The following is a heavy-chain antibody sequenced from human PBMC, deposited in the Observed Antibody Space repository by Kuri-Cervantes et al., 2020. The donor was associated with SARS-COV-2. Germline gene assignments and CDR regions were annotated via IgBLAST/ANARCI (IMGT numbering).Heavy chain of an antibody. Sequence: GGSLRLSCEVSGFLFSASAIHWVRQGSGKGLEWVGRVRGKANNYATAYAASVKGRFTISRDDSKNMAYLQMNSLKTEDTAVYYCARELLWFGGCGAFDIWGQGTMVTVSS. CDR3: ARELLWFGGCGAFDI. D-gene: IGHD3-10*01. CDR2: VRGKANNYAT. CDR1: GFLFSASA. V-gene: IGHV3-73*01. J-gene: IGHJ3*02.